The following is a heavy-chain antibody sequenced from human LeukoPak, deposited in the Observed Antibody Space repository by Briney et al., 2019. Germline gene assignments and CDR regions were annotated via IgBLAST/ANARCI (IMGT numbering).Heavy chain of an antibody. D-gene: IGHD6-6*01. CDR2: ISSSISTI. CDR3: AKDFSGYSSSSMDY. Sequence: GGSLRLSCAASGFTFSSYSMNWVRQAPGRGLEWVSYISSSISTIYYADSVKGRFTISRDNAKNSLYLQMNSLRAEDTAVYYCAKDFSGYSSSSMDYWGQGTLVTVSS. V-gene: IGHV3-48*04. CDR1: GFTFSSYS. J-gene: IGHJ4*02.